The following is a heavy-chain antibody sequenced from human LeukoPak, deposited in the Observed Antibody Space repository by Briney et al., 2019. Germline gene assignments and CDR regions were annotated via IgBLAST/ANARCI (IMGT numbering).Heavy chain of an antibody. J-gene: IGHJ4*02. D-gene: IGHD3-22*01. Sequence: SVKVSCKASGGTFSSYAISWVRQAPGQGLEWMGRIFPILGIANYAQKFQGRVTITADKSTSTAYMELSSLRSEDTAVYYCARVDRHYYDSSGYPYYFDYWGQGTLVTVSS. V-gene: IGHV1-69*04. CDR2: IFPILGIA. CDR3: ARVDRHYYDSSGYPYYFDY. CDR1: GGTFSSYA.